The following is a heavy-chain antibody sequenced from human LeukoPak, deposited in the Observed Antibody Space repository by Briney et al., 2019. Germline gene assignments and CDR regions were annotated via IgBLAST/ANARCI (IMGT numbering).Heavy chain of an antibody. Sequence: GESLKISCKVSGYIFTSYWIGWVRQMPGKGLEWMGIIYPGDSDTRYSPSFQGQVTISADKSISTAYLQWSSLKASDTAMYYCARRGYCSGGSCNWFDPWGQGTLVTVSS. J-gene: IGHJ5*02. CDR3: ARRGYCSGGSCNWFDP. CDR2: IYPGDSDT. CDR1: GYIFTSYW. V-gene: IGHV5-51*01. D-gene: IGHD2-15*01.